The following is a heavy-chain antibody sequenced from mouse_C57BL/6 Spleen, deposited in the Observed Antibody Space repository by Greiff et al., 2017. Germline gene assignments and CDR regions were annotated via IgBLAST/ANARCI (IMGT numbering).Heavy chain of an antibody. J-gene: IGHJ2*01. CDR1: GYTFTSYW. V-gene: IGHV1-69*01. CDR3: ARTTTVVAHYFDY. Sequence: QVQLKQPGAELVMPGASVKLSCKASGYTFTSYWMHWVKQRPGQGLEWIGEIDPSDSYTNYNQKFKGKSTLTVDKSSSTAYMQLSSLTSEDSAVYYCARTTTVVAHYFDYWGQGTTLTVSS. CDR2: IDPSDSYT. D-gene: IGHD1-1*01.